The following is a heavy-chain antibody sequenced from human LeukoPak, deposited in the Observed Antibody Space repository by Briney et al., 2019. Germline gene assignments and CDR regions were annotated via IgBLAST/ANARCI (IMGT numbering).Heavy chain of an antibody. Sequence: SETRSLTCAVYGGSVSGYYWSWIRQPPGKGLEWIGEINHSGSTNYNPSLKSRVTISVDTSKNQFSLKLSSVTAADTAVYYCARDAISHYYYMDVWGKGTTVTVSS. J-gene: IGHJ6*03. CDR2: INHSGST. D-gene: IGHD5-24*01. CDR3: ARDAISHYYYMDV. V-gene: IGHV4-34*01. CDR1: GGSVSGYY.